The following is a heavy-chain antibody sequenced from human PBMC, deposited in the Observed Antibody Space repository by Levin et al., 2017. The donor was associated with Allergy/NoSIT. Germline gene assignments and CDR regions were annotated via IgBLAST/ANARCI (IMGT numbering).Heavy chain of an antibody. V-gene: IGHV4-4*02. J-gene: IGHJ2*01. CDR2: IYHSGST. CDR1: GGSISSSNW. D-gene: IGHD4-17*01. CDR3: AKDQGDGDYAWYFDL. Sequence: SETLSLTCAVSGGSISSSNWWSWVRQPPGKGLEWIGKIYHSGSTNYNPSLKSRVTISVDKSKNQFSLKLSSVTAADTAVYYCAKDQGDGDYAWYFDLWGRGTLVTVSS.